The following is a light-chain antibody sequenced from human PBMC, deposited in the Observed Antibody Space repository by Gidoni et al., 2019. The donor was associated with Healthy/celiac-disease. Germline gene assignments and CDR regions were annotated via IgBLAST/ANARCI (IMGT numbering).Light chain of an antibody. V-gene: IGKV3-11*01. Sequence: EIVLTQSPATLSLSPGERATLSCRASQSVSSYLAWYQQKPGQAPRLLIYDASNRATGIPARFSGSGSGTDFTLTIGSLEPEDFAVYYCQRRKTFGQGTKVEIK. CDR1: QSVSSY. CDR2: DAS. CDR3: QRRKT. J-gene: IGKJ1*01.